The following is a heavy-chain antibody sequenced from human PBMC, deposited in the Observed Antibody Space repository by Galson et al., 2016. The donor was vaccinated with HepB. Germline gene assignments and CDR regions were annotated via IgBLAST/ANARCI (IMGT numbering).Heavy chain of an antibody. CDR2: IWYDGSNK. Sequence: SLRLSCAASGFTFSSYGMHWVRQAPGKGLDWGAVIWYDGSNKYYADSVKGRFTISRDNSKNTLYLQMNSLRAEDTAVYYCARERGIAAAATLDYWGQGTLVTVSS. CDR1: GFTFSSYG. J-gene: IGHJ4*02. D-gene: IGHD6-13*01. V-gene: IGHV3-33*01. CDR3: ARERGIAAAATLDY.